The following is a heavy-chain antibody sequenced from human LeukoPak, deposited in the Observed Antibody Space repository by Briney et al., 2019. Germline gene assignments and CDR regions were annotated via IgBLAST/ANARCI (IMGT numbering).Heavy chain of an antibody. CDR2: IYYSGST. CDR3: ARGEMVYAINFDY. Sequence: SSETLSLTCTVSGGSISSYYWSWIRQPPGKGLEWIGYIYYSGSTNYNPSLKSRVTISVDTSKNQFSPKLSSVTAADTAVYYCARGEMVYAINFDYWGQGTLVTVSS. CDR1: GGSISSYY. D-gene: IGHD2-8*01. J-gene: IGHJ4*02. V-gene: IGHV4-59*01.